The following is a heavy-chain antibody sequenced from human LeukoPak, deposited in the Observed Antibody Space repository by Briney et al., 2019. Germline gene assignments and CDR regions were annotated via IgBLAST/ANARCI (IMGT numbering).Heavy chain of an antibody. D-gene: IGHD6-13*01. Sequence: SETLSLTCTVSGGSISSYYWSWIRQPAGKGLEWIGRIYTSGSTNYNPSLKSRVTISVDTSKNQFSLKLSSVTAADTAVYYCARTAAGRIYNWFDPWGQGTLVTVSS. J-gene: IGHJ5*02. CDR1: GGSISSYY. V-gene: IGHV4-4*07. CDR3: ARTAAGRIYNWFDP. CDR2: IYTSGST.